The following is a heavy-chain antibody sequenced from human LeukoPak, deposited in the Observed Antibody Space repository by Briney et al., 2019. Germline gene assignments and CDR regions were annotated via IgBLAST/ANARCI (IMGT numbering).Heavy chain of an antibody. CDR1: GGSISSGGYS. V-gene: IGHV4-30-2*01. Sequence: RSSETLSLTCAVSGGSISSGGYSWSWIWQPPGKGLEWIGYIYHSGSTYHNPSLKSRVTISVDRSKNQFSLELNSVTAADTAVYYCARGYCSSGTCPSFDYWGQGTLVTVSS. CDR2: IYHSGST. CDR3: ARGYCSSGTCPSFDY. J-gene: IGHJ4*02. D-gene: IGHD2-15*01.